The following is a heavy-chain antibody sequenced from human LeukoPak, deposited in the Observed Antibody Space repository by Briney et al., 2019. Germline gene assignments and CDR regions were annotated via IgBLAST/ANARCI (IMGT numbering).Heavy chain of an antibody. J-gene: IGHJ4*02. D-gene: IGHD6-19*01. CDR2: ISGTGSNT. CDR1: GFTFSSYG. CDR3: AKETSSGWYQGIFDY. V-gene: IGHV3-23*01. Sequence: GGSLRLSCAASGFTFSSYGMHWVRQAPGMGLEWVSAISGTGSNTYSVASVKGRFTISRDNSKNTLYLHMNSLRAEDTAVYYCAKETSSGWYQGIFDYWGQGTLVTVSS.